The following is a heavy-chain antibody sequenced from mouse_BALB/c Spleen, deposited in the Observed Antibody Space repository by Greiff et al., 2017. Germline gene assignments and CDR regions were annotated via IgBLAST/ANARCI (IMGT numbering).Heavy chain of an antibody. CDR2: ISNGGGST. D-gene: IGHD2-4*01. CDR3: ARHVGYDYASAWLAY. V-gene: IGHV5-12-2*01. J-gene: IGHJ3*01. CDR1: GFTFSSYT. Sequence: EVQLVESGGGLVQPGGSLKLSCAASGFTFSSYTMSWVRQTPEKRLEWVAYISNGGGSTYYPDTVKGRFTISRDNAKNTLYLQMSSLKSEDTAMYYCARHVGYDYASAWLAYWGQGTLVTVSA.